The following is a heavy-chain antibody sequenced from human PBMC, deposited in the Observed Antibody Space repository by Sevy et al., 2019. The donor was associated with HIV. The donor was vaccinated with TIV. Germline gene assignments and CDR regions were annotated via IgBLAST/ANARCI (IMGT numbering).Heavy chain of an antibody. CDR2: ISSSGSTI. CDR1: GFTFSDYY. Sequence: GGSLRLSCAASGFTFSDYYMSWIRQAPGKGLEWVSYISSSGSTIHYAESVEGRFTISRDNAHNSLYLQMNSLRVEDTAVYYCARNERTRANWFDPWGQGTLVTVSS. CDR3: ARNERTRANWFDP. J-gene: IGHJ5*02. V-gene: IGHV3-11*04.